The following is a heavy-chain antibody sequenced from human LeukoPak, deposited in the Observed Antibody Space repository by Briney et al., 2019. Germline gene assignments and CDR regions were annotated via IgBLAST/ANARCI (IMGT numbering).Heavy chain of an antibody. Sequence: SETLSLTCAVYGGSFSGYYWSWIRQPPGKGLEWIGGINHSGSTNYNPSLKSRVTISVDTSKNQFSLKLSSVTAADTAVYYCARGDYGGNSDWGQGTLVTVSS. V-gene: IGHV4-34*01. D-gene: IGHD4-23*01. J-gene: IGHJ4*02. CDR1: GGSFSGYY. CDR3: ARGDYGGNSD. CDR2: INHSGST.